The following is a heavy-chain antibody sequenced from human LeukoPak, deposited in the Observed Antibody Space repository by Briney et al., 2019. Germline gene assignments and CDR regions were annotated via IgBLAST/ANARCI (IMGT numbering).Heavy chain of an antibody. V-gene: IGHV4-34*01. CDR3: ARCAYDSSGYLDY. J-gene: IGHJ4*02. D-gene: IGHD3-22*01. Sequence: PSETLSLTCAVYGGSFSGYYWSWIRQPPGKGLEWIGEINHSGSTNYNPSLESRVTISVDTSKNQFSLKLSSVTAADTAVYYCARCAYDSSGYLDYWGQGTLVTVSS. CDR1: GGSFSGYY. CDR2: INHSGST.